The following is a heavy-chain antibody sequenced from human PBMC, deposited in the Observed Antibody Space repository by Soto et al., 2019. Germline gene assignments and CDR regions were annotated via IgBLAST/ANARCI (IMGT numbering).Heavy chain of an antibody. CDR3: ARDRSMASRRGPLDY. CDR1: GYSFTTYS. Sequence: QVQLVQSGGEVKKPGASVKVSCKASGYSFTTYSISWVRQAPGQGLEWMGWISGHSGHTNYAQKLQGRVAMTTDTSTTTAYMELRSLSSDDTAVYYCARDRSMASRRGPLDYWGQGTLLTVSS. J-gene: IGHJ4*02. CDR2: ISGHSGHT. V-gene: IGHV1-18*01. D-gene: IGHD2-8*01.